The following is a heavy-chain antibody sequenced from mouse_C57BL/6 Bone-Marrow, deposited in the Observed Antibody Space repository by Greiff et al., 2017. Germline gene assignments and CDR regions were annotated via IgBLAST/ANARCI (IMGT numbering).Heavy chain of an antibody. D-gene: IGHD2-4*01. V-gene: IGHV10-1*01. J-gene: IGHJ3*01. CDR2: IRSKSNNYAT. CDR1: GFSFNTYA. CDR3: VRTIYYDGFGLAY. Sequence: EVHLVESGGGLVQPSGSLKLSCAASGFSFNTYAMNWVRQAPGKGLEWVARIRSKSNNYATYYADSVKDRFTISRDDSESMLYLQMNNLKTEDTAMYYCVRTIYYDGFGLAYWGQGTLVTVSA.